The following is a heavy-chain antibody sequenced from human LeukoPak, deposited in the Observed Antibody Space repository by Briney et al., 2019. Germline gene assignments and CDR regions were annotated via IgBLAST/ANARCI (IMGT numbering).Heavy chain of an antibody. CDR2: INPNSGGT. J-gene: IGHJ4*02. D-gene: IGHD2-8*01. CDR1: GYTFTGYY. CDR3: ARDLKNCTNGVCPYYFDY. V-gene: IGHV1-2*06. Sequence: ASVKVSCKASGYTFTGYYMHWVRQAPGQGLEWMGRINPNSGGTNYAQKLQGRVTMTTDTSTSTAYMELRSLRSDDTAVYYCARDLKNCTNGVCPYYFDYWGQGTLVTVST.